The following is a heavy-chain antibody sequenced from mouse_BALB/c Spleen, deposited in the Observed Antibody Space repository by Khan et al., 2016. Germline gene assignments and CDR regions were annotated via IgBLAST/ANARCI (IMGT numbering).Heavy chain of an antibody. J-gene: IGHJ3*01. V-gene: IGHV1-54*01. CDR3: ASQSGSSYVGFAY. CDR2: INPGSGST. D-gene: IGHD1-1*01. Sequence: QVQLQQSGADLVRPGTSVKVSCKASGYAFTNVLIDWIKQRPGQGLDWIGVINPGSGSTNYNEKFKGKATLTADKSSSTAYMQLSSLTSDDSAVYFSASQSGSSYVGFAYWGQGTLVTVSA. CDR1: GYAFTNVL.